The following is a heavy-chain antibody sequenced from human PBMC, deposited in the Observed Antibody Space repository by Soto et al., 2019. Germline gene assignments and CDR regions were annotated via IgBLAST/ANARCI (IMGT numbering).Heavy chain of an antibody. CDR3: ARGVTVFGLVSRFWFDP. J-gene: IGHJ5*02. CDR2: IYNSGIT. CDR1: GGSISSGDYS. Sequence: SDTLSLTCTVSGGSISSGDYSWSWVPHSPGKGLEWIGHIYNSGITYYNPSLKSRVVISIDTSRNQFSLRLNSLTAADRAVYFCARGVTVFGLVSRFWFDPWGQGTVVTVSS. D-gene: IGHD3-3*01. V-gene: IGHV4-30-4*02.